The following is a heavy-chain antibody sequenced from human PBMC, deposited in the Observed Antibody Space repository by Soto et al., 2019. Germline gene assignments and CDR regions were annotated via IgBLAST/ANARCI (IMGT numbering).Heavy chain of an antibody. CDR3: AKDRSWRSGTFDY. CDR1: GFTVTSNY. Sequence: PGGSLRLSCEASGFTVTSNYMNWVRQAPGKGLEWVSVMYPGGATYYADSVKGRFTISRDNSKNTLYLQMNSLRAEDTAVYYCAKDRSWRSGTFDYWGQGTLVTVSS. V-gene: IGHV3-53*05. CDR2: MYPGGAT. J-gene: IGHJ4*02. D-gene: IGHD3-10*01.